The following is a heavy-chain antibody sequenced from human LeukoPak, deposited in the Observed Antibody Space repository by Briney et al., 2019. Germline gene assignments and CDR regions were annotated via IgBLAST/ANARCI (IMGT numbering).Heavy chain of an antibody. CDR1: GYTFTGYY. V-gene: IGHV1-2*02. Sequence: ASVKVSCKASGYTFTGYYMPWVRQAPGQGLEWMGWINPNSGGTNYAQKLQGRVTMTTDTSTSTAYMELRSLRSDDTAVYYCARAVPKAYYYYGMDVWGQGTTVTVSS. CDR3: ARAVPKAYYYYGMDV. D-gene: IGHD1-1*01. J-gene: IGHJ6*02. CDR2: INPNSGGT.